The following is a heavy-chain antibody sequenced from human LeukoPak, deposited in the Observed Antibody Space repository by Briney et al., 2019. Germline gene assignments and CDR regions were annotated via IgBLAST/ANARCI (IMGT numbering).Heavy chain of an antibody. J-gene: IGHJ4*02. Sequence: SETLSLTCTVSGGSISSRSFYWGWIRQPPGKGLEWIGSIYYSGSTYYNPSLKSRLSMSVDTSKNQFSLNLNSVTAADTAVYYCAHLAKIAVAGTYFDHWGLGALVTVSS. CDR2: IYYSGST. V-gene: IGHV4-39*01. CDR3: AHLAKIAVAGTYFDH. CDR1: GGSISSRSFY. D-gene: IGHD6-13*01.